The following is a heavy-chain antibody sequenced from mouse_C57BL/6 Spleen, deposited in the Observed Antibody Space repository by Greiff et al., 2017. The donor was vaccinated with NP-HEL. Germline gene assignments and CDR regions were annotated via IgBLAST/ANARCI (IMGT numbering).Heavy chain of an antibody. CDR3: AGSNYGRYAMDY. CDR2: IDPSDSYT. CDR1: GYTFTSYW. Sequence: QVQLQQPGAELVKPGASVKLSCKASGYTFTSYWMQWVKQRPGQGLEWIGEIDPSDSYTNYNQKFKGKATLTVDTSSSTAYMQLSSLTSEDSAVYYCAGSNYGRYAMDYWGQGTSVTVSS. J-gene: IGHJ4*01. V-gene: IGHV1-50*01. D-gene: IGHD2-5*01.